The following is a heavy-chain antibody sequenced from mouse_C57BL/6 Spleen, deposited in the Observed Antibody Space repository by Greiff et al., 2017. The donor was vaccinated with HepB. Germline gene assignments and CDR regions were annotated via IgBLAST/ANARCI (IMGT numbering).Heavy chain of an antibody. CDR1: GYSITSGYY. J-gene: IGHJ2*01. CDR2: ISYDGSN. V-gene: IGHV3-6*01. CDR3: ARDPGSSYDY. D-gene: IGHD1-1*01. Sequence: VQLKESGPGLVKPSQSLSLTCSVTGYSITSGYYWNWIRQFPGNKLEWMGYISYDGSNNYNPSLKNRISITRDTSKNQFFLKLNSVTTEDTATYYCARDPGSSYDYWGQGTTLTVSS.